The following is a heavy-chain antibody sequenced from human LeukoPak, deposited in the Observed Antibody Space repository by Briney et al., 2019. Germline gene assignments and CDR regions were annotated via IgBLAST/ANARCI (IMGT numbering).Heavy chain of an antibody. Sequence: PETLSLTCTVSGGSISSYYWSWLRQPPGKGLEWIGYIYDSGNTDYSPSLKSRVTILVDTSKNQFSLKLNSVTAADTAVYYCARGLHYSYDGSGLFEHWGQGALVTVSS. CDR1: GGSISSYY. D-gene: IGHD3-22*01. J-gene: IGHJ4*02. CDR3: ARGLHYSYDGSGLFEH. V-gene: IGHV4-59*01. CDR2: IYDSGNT.